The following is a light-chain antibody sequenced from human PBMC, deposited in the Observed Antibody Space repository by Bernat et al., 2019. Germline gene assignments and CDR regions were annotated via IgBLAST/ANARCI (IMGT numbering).Light chain of an antibody. J-gene: IGKJ2*01. CDR1: QGIRND. Sequence: AIQMTQSPSSLSASIGDRVTITCRASQGIRNDLGWYQQKPGKAPKLLFYAASSLQSGVPSRFSGSGSGTDFTLTISSLQAEDFGTYYCLEKYIYPYTFGQGTKLEIK. CDR3: LEKYIYPYT. V-gene: IGKV1-6*01. CDR2: AAS.